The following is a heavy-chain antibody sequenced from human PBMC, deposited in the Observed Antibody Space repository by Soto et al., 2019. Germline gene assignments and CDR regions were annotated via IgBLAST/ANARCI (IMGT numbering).Heavy chain of an antibody. J-gene: IGHJ5*02. CDR1: GYTFTSYD. CDR2: MNPNSGNT. V-gene: IGHV1-8*01. CDR3: ASSPLREQLVKGWIWFDP. D-gene: IGHD6-6*01. Sequence: GASVKVSCTASGYTFTSYDINWVRQATGQGLEWMGWMNPNSGNTGYAQKFQGRVTMTRNTSISTAYMELSSLRSEDTAVYYCASSPLREQLVKGWIWFDPWGQGTLVAVSS.